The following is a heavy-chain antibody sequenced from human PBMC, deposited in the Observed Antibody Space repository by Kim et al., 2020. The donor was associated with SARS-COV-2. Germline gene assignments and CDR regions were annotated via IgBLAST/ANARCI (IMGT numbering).Heavy chain of an antibody. CDR2: ISAYNGNT. CDR3: ARSSRIAVAGNDAFDI. D-gene: IGHD6-19*01. J-gene: IGHJ3*02. CDR1: GYTFTSYG. V-gene: IGHV1-18*01. Sequence: ASVRVSCKASGYTFTSYGISWVRQAPGQGLEWMGWISAYNGNTNYAQKLQGRVTMPTDTSTSTAYMELRSLRSDDTAVYYCARSSRIAVAGNDAFDIWGQGTMVTVSS.